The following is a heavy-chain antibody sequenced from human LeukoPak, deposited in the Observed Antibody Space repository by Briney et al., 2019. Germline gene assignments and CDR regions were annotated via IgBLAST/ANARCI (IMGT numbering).Heavy chain of an antibody. CDR2: ISSSGSTI. Sequence: GGSLRLSCAASGFTFSDYYMSWIRQAPGKGLEWVPYISSSGSTIYYADSVKGRFTISRDNAKNSLYLQMNSLRAEDTAVYYCAREQLKVSTSGSPDYYYYYGMDVWGQGTTVTVSS. CDR3: AREQLKVSTSGSPDYYYYYGMDV. J-gene: IGHJ6*02. D-gene: IGHD2-2*01. CDR1: GFTFSDYY. V-gene: IGHV3-11*01.